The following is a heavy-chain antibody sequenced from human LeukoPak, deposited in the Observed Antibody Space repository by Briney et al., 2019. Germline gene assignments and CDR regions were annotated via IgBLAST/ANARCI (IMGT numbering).Heavy chain of an antibody. CDR2: ISYDGSNK. J-gene: IGHJ4*02. Sequence: PGGSLRLSCVASGFTFSSYAMHWVRQAPGKGLEWVAVISYDGSNKYYADSVKGRFTISRDNSKNTLYLQMNSLRAEDTAVYYCARARDYYDSSGFDYWGQGTLVTVSS. V-gene: IGHV3-30*04. CDR3: ARARDYYDSSGFDY. CDR1: GFTFSSYA. D-gene: IGHD3-22*01.